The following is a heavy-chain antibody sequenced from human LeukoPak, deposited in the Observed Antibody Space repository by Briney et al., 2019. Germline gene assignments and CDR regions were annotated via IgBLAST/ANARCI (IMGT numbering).Heavy chain of an antibody. J-gene: IGHJ2*01. Sequence: ASVKVSCKASGYTFTSYAMNWVRQAPGQGLEWMGWINTNTGNPTYAQGFTGRFVFSLDTSVSTAYLQISSLKAEDTAVYYCASLSIVVVPADWYFDLWGRGTLVTVSS. CDR1: GYTFTSYA. CDR2: INTNTGNP. V-gene: IGHV7-4-1*02. CDR3: ASLSIVVVPADWYFDL. D-gene: IGHD2-2*01.